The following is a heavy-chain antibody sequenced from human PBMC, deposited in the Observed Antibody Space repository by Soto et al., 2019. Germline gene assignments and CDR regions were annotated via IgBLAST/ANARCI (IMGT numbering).Heavy chain of an antibody. CDR1: GFTFRDSY. CDR3: ARDSSITPRPLEY. V-gene: IGHV3-11*06. CDR2: ISSTGSYA. D-gene: IGHD6-6*01. Sequence: LRLSCAASGFTFRDSYMSWIRQAPGKGLEWVSYISSTGSYAKYADSVKGRFTISRDNAKNSLYLQMNSLRAEDTAVYYCARDSSITPRPLEYWGQGTPVTVSS. J-gene: IGHJ4*02.